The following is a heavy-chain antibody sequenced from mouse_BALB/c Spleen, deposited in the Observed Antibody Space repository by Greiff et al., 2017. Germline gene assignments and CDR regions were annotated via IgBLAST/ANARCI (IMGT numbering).Heavy chain of an antibody. CDR2: ISSGGGST. D-gene: IGHD1-1*01. V-gene: IGHV5-12-1*01. CDR3: ARQDYYGSSYWYFDV. J-gene: IGHJ1*01. CDR1: GFAFSSYD. Sequence: EVKVVESGGGLVKPGGSLKLSCAASGFAFSSYDMSWVRQTPEKRLEWVAYISSGGGSTYYPDTVKGRFTISRDNAKNTLYLQMSSLKSEDTAMYYCARQDYYGSSYWYFDVWGAGTTVTVSS.